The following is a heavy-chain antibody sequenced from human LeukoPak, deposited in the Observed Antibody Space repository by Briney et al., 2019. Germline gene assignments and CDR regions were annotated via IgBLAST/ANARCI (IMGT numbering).Heavy chain of an antibody. D-gene: IGHD4-11*01. CDR2: IIPIFGTA. CDR3: ARDSYSNLDY. Sequence: SVKVSCKASGYTFTSYGISWVRQAPGQGLEWMGRIIPIFGTANYAQKFQGRVTITTDESTSTAYMELSSLRSEDTAVYYCARDSYSNLDYWGQGTLVTVSS. CDR1: GYTFTSYG. V-gene: IGHV1-69*05. J-gene: IGHJ4*02.